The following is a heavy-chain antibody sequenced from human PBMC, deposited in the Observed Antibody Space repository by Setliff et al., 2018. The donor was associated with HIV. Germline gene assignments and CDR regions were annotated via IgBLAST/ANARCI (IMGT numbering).Heavy chain of an antibody. CDR1: GFTFDDFG. D-gene: IGHD5-18*01. V-gene: IGHV3-20*04. Sequence: GGSLRLSCAASGFTFDDFGMSWVRQAPGKGLEWVSGINWNGGSTGSADSVKGRFTVSRDNAKNSLYLQMNSLRAEDTAVYYCAKESPRAGYSVFDYWGQGTLVTVSS. CDR2: INWNGGST. CDR3: AKESPRAGYSVFDY. J-gene: IGHJ4*02.